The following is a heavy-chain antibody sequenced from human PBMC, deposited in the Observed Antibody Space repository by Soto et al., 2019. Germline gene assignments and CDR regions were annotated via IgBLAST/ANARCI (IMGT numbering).Heavy chain of an antibody. V-gene: IGHV3-30-3*01. CDR2: VSFDGSTK. Sequence: QVQLVESGGGVVQPGRSLRLSCTASGLTFSNYVIHWVRQAPGKGLEWVALVSFDGSTKYNADSVKGRFTISRDNSKNTVYLQMNSLRTADTATYYCVREPPTYCSRISCSYGSHPDGWGQGSLVTVS. D-gene: IGHD2-2*01. J-gene: IGHJ4*02. CDR3: VREPPTYCSRISCSYGSHPDG. CDR1: GLTFSNYV.